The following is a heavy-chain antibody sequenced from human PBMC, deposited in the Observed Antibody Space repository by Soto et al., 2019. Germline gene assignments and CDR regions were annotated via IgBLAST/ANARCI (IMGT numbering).Heavy chain of an antibody. CDR3: ATLWFGEGNY. CDR2: IYYSGCT. V-gene: IGHV4-39*01. CDR1: GGSISSSSYY. D-gene: IGHD3-10*01. J-gene: IGHJ4*02. Sequence: QLQLQESGPGLVKPSETLSLTCTVSGGSISSSSYYWGWIRQPPGKGLEGIGSIYYSGCTYYNPSLKSRVTISVDTSKNQFSLKLSSVTAADTAVYYCATLWFGEGNYWGQGTLVTVSS.